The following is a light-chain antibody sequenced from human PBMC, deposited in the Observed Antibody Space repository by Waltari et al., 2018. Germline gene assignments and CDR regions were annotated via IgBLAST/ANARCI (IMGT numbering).Light chain of an antibody. J-gene: IGKJ1*01. CDR1: QSIIRW. Sequence: DIQMTQSPSTLSASVGDRVTITCRASQSIIRWLAWYQQKPGKAPKVLIFKASILEIGVPSRFSGSGSGTEFTLTISSLKPDDFATYYCQQYNSYPWTFGQGTKVEIK. V-gene: IGKV1-5*03. CDR2: KAS. CDR3: QQYNSYPWT.